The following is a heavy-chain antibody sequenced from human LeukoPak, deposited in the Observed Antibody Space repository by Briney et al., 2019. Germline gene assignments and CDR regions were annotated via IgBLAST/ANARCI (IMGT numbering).Heavy chain of an antibody. V-gene: IGHV3-23*01. J-gene: IGHJ4*02. Sequence: GGSLRLSCAASGFIFSTYAMSWVRQAPGKGLEWVSDISNSGGITHYADSVKGRFTISRDNSKNTLYLQMNSLRAEDTAVYYCAQNWNFDYWVQGTLVTVSS. CDR3: AQNWNFDY. CDR1: GFIFSTYA. CDR2: ISNSGGIT. D-gene: IGHD1-1*01.